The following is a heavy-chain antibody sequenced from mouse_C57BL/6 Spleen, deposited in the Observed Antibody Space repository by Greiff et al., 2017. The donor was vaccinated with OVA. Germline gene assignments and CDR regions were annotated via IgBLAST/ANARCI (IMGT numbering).Heavy chain of an antibody. CDR1: GYTFTSYW. Sequence: QVQLQQPGAELVKPGASVKLSCKASGYTFTSYWMQWVKQRPGQGLEWIGEIDPSDSYTNYNQKFKGKAPVTVDTSSSTAYRQLSSRTSEDSAVYYCARRGLTGNFDYWGQGTTLTVSS. D-gene: IGHD4-1*01. CDR3: ARRGLTGNFDY. J-gene: IGHJ2*01. CDR2: IDPSDSYT. V-gene: IGHV1-50*01.